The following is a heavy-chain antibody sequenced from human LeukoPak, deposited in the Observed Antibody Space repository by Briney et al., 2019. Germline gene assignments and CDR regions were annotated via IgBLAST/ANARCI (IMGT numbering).Heavy chain of an antibody. J-gene: IGHJ4*02. Sequence: PSETLSLTCAVYGGSFSGYYWSWIRQPPGKGLEWIGEINHSGSTNYNPSLKSRVTMSVDTSKNQFSLKLSSVTAADTAVYYCARSGSSWYGYFDYWGQGTLVTVSS. V-gene: IGHV4-34*01. D-gene: IGHD6-13*01. CDR1: GGSFSGYY. CDR3: ARSGSSWYGYFDY. CDR2: INHSGST.